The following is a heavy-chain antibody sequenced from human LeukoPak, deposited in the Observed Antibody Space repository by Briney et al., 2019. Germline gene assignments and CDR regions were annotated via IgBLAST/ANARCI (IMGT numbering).Heavy chain of an antibody. CDR3: ARQYCSGGNCYPFDAFDV. D-gene: IGHD2-15*01. V-gene: IGHV4-59*01. CDR1: GGSISSYY. Sequence: SETLSLTCTVPGGSISSYYWSWIRQPPGKGLEWIGYIDYSGSTNYNPSLKSRVTISLDTSKRQFSLRLNSVTAADTAVYYCARQYCSGGNCYPFDAFDVWGQGTMVTVSS. CDR2: IDYSGST. J-gene: IGHJ3*01.